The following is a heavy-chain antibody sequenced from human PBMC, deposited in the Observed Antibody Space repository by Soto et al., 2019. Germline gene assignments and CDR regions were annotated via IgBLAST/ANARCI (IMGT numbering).Heavy chain of an antibody. CDR3: AAFLPTLQQPFKH. J-gene: IGHJ1*01. CDR2: IYSGGNT. D-gene: IGHD2-15*01. CDR1: GFTVSNNY. Sequence: EVQLVESGGGLVQPGGSLRLSCAASGFTVSNNYMSWVRQSPGKGLEWVSLIYSGGNTKYADSVKGRFTISRDSSTNTLFLPLTRLPAEDTAMFYCAAFLPTLQQPFKHWGQGTLVIVSS. V-gene: IGHV3-66*01.